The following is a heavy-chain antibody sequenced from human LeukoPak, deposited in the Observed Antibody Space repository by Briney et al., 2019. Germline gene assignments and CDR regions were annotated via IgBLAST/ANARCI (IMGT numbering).Heavy chain of an antibody. Sequence: PGGSLRLSCAASGFTFSSYSMNWVRQAPGKGLERASYISSSSSTIYYADSVKGRFTISRDNAKNSLYLQMNSLRAEDTAVYYCAREGGGYCSSTSCYGWYWGQGTLVTVSS. V-gene: IGHV3-48*01. D-gene: IGHD2-2*01. J-gene: IGHJ4*02. CDR3: AREGGGYCSSTSCYGWY. CDR2: ISSSSSTI. CDR1: GFTFSSYS.